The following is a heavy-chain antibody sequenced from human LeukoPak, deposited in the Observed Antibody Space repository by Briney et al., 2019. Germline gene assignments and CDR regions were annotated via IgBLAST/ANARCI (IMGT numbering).Heavy chain of an antibody. CDR3: ARVSELLDLFDY. CDR1: GGSFSDYY. J-gene: IGHJ4*02. V-gene: IGHV4-34*01. D-gene: IGHD1-26*01. Sequence: SETLSLTCAVYGGSFSDYYWNWIRQPPGKGLEWIGEINHDGGANYNPSLKSRVTISVDTSKNQFSLKVDSVEAADTGVYYCARVSELLDLFDYWGQGTLVTVSS. CDR2: INHDGGA.